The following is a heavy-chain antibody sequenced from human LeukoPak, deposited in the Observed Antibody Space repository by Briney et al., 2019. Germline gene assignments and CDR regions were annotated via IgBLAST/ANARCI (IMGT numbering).Heavy chain of an antibody. CDR2: FSGSGGST. CDR3: ARDPPNCSGGSCYSSTLFDY. D-gene: IGHD2-15*01. Sequence: GGSLRLSCAASGFIFSNYAMSWVRQAPGKGLQWVSAFSGSGGSTYYADSVKGRFTISRDNSRNTLYLQMNSLRSEDTAVYYCARDPPNCSGGSCYSSTLFDYWGQGTLVTVSS. CDR1: GFIFSNYA. J-gene: IGHJ4*02. V-gene: IGHV3-23*01.